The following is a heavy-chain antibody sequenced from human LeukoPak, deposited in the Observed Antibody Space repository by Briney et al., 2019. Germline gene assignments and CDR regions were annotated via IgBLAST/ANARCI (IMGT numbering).Heavy chain of an antibody. J-gene: IGHJ3*02. V-gene: IGHV3-30-3*01. CDR2: ISNDGNDK. Sequence: GGSLRLSCAASGVTLSGYAMHWGRQAPGKGLEWVAVISNDGNDKYHADSVKGRFTISRDNSKNTLYLQMNSLRAEDTAVYYCARDEYYDSSGSDAFAICGQGTMVTVPS. D-gene: IGHD3-22*01. CDR1: GVTLSGYA. CDR3: ARDEYYDSSGSDAFAI.